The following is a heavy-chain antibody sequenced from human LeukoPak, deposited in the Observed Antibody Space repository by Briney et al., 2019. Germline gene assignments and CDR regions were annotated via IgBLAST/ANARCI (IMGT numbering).Heavy chain of an antibody. Sequence: ASVKVSCKASGYTFTSYDINWVRQATGQGLEWMGWMNPNSGNTGYAQKFQGRVTMTRNTSISTAYMELSSLRSEDTAVYYCARRLYHYYDILTGYPNDAFDIWGQGTMVTVSS. CDR2: MNPNSGNT. V-gene: IGHV1-8*01. D-gene: IGHD3-9*01. CDR1: GYTFTSYD. CDR3: ARRLYHYYDILTGYPNDAFDI. J-gene: IGHJ3*02.